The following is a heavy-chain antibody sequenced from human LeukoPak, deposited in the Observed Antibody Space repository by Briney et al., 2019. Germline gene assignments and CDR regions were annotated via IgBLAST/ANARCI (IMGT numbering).Heavy chain of an antibody. CDR2: IYHSGST. D-gene: IGHD2-2*01. CDR3: ARDYTSVVPAANHFDY. J-gene: IGHJ4*02. Sequence: SETLSLTCTVSGYSISSGYYWGWIRQPPRKGLEWIGSIYHSGSTYYNPSLKSRVTISVDTSKNQFSLKLSSVTAADTAVYYCARDYTSVVPAANHFDYWGQGTLVTVTS. CDR1: GYSISSGYY. V-gene: IGHV4-38-2*02.